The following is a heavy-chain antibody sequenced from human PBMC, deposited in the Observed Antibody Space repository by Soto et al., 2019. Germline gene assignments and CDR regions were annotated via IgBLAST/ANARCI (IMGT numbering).Heavy chain of an antibody. J-gene: IGHJ3*02. V-gene: IGHV2-70*04. CDR2: IDWDDDK. D-gene: IGHD2-15*01. CDR3: ARIADCSGGSCYFDAFDI. Sequence: SGPTLVNPTPTLTLTCTFSGFSLSTSGMRVSWIRQPPGKALEWLARIDWDDDKFYSTSLKTRLTISKDTSKNQVVLTMTNMDPVDTATYYCARIADCSGGSCYFDAFDIWGQGXMVTVSS. CDR1: GFSLSTSGMR.